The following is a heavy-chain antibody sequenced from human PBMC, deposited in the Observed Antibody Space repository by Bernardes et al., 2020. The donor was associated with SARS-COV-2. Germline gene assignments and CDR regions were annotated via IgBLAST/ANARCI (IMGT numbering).Heavy chain of an antibody. Sequence: GESLKLSCKVSGYSFSNYWIGLVRQMPGKGLEWMGIIYPGDSETRYSPSFQGQVTISADKSISTTYLQWSSLKASDTAMYYCARQDYYGSGSYGTGGMDVWGQGTTVTVSS. CDR3: ARQDYYGSGSYGTGGMDV. CDR1: GYSFSNYW. J-gene: IGHJ6*02. CDR2: IYPGDSET. V-gene: IGHV5-51*01. D-gene: IGHD3-10*01.